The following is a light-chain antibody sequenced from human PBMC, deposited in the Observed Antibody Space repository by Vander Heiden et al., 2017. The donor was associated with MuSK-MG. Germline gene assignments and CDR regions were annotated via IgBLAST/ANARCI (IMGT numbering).Light chain of an antibody. J-gene: IGLJ1*01. CDR1: SSTIGSNT. CDR3: AAWDDSLNGLYV. V-gene: IGLV1-44*01. CDR2: SNN. Sequence: QSVLTQPPTASGTPGQGVTISCSGSSSTIGSNTVNWYQHLPGTAPKLLIYSNNQRPSGVPDRFSGSKSGTSASLAISGLQSEDEADYYCAAWDDSLNGLYVFGTGTKVTVL.